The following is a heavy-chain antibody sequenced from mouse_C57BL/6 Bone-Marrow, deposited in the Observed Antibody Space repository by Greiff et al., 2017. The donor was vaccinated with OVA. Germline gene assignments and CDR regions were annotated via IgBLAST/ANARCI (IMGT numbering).Heavy chain of an antibody. CDR1: GYSFTGYY. V-gene: IGHV1-42*01. J-gene: IGHJ3*01. CDR3: ARPLGAWFAY. D-gene: IGHD4-1*01. CDR2: INPSTGGT. Sequence: VQLKESGPELVKPGASVKISCKASGYSFTGYYMNWVKQSPEKSLEWIGEINPSTGGTTYNQKFKAKATLTVDKSSSTAYMQLKSLTSEDSAVYYCARPLGAWFAYWGQGTLVTVSA.